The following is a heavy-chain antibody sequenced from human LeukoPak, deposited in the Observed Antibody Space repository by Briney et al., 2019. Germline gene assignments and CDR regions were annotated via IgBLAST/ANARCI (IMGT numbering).Heavy chain of an antibody. D-gene: IGHD6-13*01. J-gene: IGHJ4*02. CDR3: ASLAAAGNFDY. CDR1: GYTFTSYY. V-gene: IGHV1-46*01. CDR2: INPSGGST. Sequence: ASVKVSCKASGYTFTSYYMHRVRQAPGQGLEWMGIINPSGGSTSYAQKFQGSVTMTRDTSTSTVYMELSSLRSENTAVYYCASLAAAGNFDYWGQGTLVTVSS.